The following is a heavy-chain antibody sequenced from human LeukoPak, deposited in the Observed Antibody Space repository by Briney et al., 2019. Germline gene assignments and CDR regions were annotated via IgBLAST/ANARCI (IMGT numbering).Heavy chain of an antibody. CDR3: AKDSIAAAGNYYYYMDV. V-gene: IGHV3-30*02. CDR2: IRYDGSNK. J-gene: IGHJ6*03. CDR1: GFTFSSYG. D-gene: IGHD6-13*01. Sequence: GGSLRLSCAASGFTFSSYGMHWVRQAPGKGLEWVAFIRYDGSNKYYADSVKGRFTISRDNSKNTLYLQMNSLRAEDTAVYYCAKDSIAAAGNYYYYMDVWGKGTTVTISS.